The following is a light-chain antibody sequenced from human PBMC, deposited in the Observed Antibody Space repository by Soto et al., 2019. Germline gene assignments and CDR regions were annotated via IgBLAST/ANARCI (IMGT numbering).Light chain of an antibody. CDR1: QTVSNNY. CDR3: QQYLSLIT. Sequence: EIVLTQSPATLSLSPGERATLSCGASQTVSNNYLAWYQQKPGLAPRLLIYDASNRATGIPDRFSGSGSGTDFTLTISRLEPEDCAVYYCQQYLSLITFGQGTRLEIK. J-gene: IGKJ5*01. CDR2: DAS. V-gene: IGKV3D-20*01.